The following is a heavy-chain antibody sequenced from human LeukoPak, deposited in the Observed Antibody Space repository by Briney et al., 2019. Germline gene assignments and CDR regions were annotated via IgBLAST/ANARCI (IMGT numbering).Heavy chain of an antibody. CDR1: GFTFDDYA. V-gene: IGHV3-43*02. D-gene: IGHD5-12*01. CDR2: ISGDGGST. J-gene: IGHJ6*03. Sequence: GGSLRLSCAASGFTFDDYAMHWVRQAPGKGLEWVSLISGDGGSTYYADSVKGRFTISRDNSKNSLYLQMNSLRTEDTALYYCAKPGGEGLRLGDSFSRDVWGKGTTVTVSS. CDR3: AKPGGEGLRLGDSFSRDV.